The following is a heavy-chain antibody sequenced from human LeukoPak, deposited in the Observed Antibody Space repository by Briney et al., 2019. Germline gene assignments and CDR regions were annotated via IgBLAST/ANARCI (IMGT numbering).Heavy chain of an antibody. CDR3: ARDFFGELGYWYFDV. CDR1: GFTLSNFA. CDR2: ISANGGDT. Sequence: PGGSLRLSCAASGFTLSNFAMGWVRQAPGKGLQWVSLISANGGDTYYADSVKGRFTISRDNAKNSLYLQMNSLRAEDSAVYYCARDFFGELGYWYFDVWGRGTLVTVSS. J-gene: IGHJ2*01. V-gene: IGHV3-23*01. D-gene: IGHD3-10*01.